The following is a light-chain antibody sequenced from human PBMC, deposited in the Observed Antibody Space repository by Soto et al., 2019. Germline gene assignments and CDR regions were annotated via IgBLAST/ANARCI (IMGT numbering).Light chain of an antibody. Sequence: EIVLTQSPATLSLSPGERATLSCRASQSVGDYLGWYQQKPGQAPRLLIYDASQSATGVPARFSASGSGTDFTLTISSLEPEDFAIYYCQQREDWPRACGGGTKVEFK. CDR1: QSVGDY. CDR3: QQREDWPRA. CDR2: DAS. J-gene: IGKJ4*01. V-gene: IGKV3-11*01.